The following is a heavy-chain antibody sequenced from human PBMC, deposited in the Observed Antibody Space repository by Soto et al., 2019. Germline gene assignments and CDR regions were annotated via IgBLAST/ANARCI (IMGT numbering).Heavy chain of an antibody. J-gene: IGHJ6*02. V-gene: IGHV3-30*18. CDR1: GFTFSSYG. CDR2: ISYDGSNK. D-gene: IGHD4-4*01. Sequence: QVQLVESGGGVVQPGRSLRLSCAASGFTFSSYGMHWVRQAPGKGLEWVAVISYDGSNKYYADSVKGRFTISRDNSKNTLYLQMNSLRAEDTAVYYCAKDVYSTSSHYCYYGMDVWGQGTTVTVSS. CDR3: AKDVYSTSSHYCYYGMDV.